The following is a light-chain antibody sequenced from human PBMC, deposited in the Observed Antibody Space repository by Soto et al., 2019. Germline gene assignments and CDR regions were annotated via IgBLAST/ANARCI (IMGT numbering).Light chain of an antibody. CDR1: QDISNY. Sequence: DIQMTQSPSSLSASVGDRVTITCQASQDISNYLNWYQQKPGKAPKLLIYDASNLETGVPSRFSGSGSGTDFTFTISSLQPEDIATYYCQQYDNLHLGFGGGTKVEIK. CDR3: QQYDNLHLG. J-gene: IGKJ4*01. CDR2: DAS. V-gene: IGKV1-33*01.